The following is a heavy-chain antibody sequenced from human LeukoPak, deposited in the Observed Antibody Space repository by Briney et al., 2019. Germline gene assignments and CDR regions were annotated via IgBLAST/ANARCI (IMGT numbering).Heavy chain of an antibody. CDR2: ISAGNGNT. CDR3: ARDSGSGNNDY. Sequence: ASVKVSCKASRYTFTSYAIHWVRQAPGQRLEWMGWISAGNGNTKYSQNFQGRVTFISNTSATTAFMELSSLRSEDAAVYYSARDSGSGNNDYWGQGTLVTVSS. V-gene: IGHV1-3*01. CDR1: RYTFTSYA. J-gene: IGHJ4*02. D-gene: IGHD1-26*01.